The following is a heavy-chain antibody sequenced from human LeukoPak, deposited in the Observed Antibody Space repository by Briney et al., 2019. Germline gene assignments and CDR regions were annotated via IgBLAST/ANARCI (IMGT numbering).Heavy chain of an antibody. D-gene: IGHD6-19*01. V-gene: IGHV3-23*01. CDR2: ITGSGGST. J-gene: IGHJ4*02. Sequence: GGSLRLSCAASGFTFSNYVMNWVRQAPGKGLEWVSTITGSGGSTYYADSVKGRFTISRDNSKNTMSLQMNSLRAEDAALYYCAKDRRGTGWSRFDYWGQGTLVTVSS. CDR3: AKDRRGTGWSRFDY. CDR1: GFTFSNYV.